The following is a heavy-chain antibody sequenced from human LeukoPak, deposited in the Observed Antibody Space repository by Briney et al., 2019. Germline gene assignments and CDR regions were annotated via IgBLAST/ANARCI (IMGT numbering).Heavy chain of an antibody. D-gene: IGHD3-3*01. CDR2: ISYDGSNK. Sequence: GGSLRLSCAASGFTFSSYAMHWVRQAPGKGLEWVAVISYDGSNKYYADSVKGRFTISRDNAKNSLYLQMNSLRAEDTAVYYCAREGNYDFWSGYYSNHFDYWGQGTLVTVSS. V-gene: IGHV3-30*04. CDR3: AREGNYDFWSGYYSNHFDY. CDR1: GFTFSSYA. J-gene: IGHJ4*02.